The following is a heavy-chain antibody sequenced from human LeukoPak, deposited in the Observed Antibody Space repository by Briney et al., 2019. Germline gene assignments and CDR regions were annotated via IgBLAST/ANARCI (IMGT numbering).Heavy chain of an antibody. V-gene: IGHV4-61*02. D-gene: IGHD3-10*01. CDR2: IYTSGST. Sequence: PSETLSLTCTVSGGSISSGSYYWSWIRQPAGKGLEWIGRIYTSGSTNYNPSLKSRVTISVDTSKNQFSLKLSSVTAADTAVYYCARHYYGSGSYYVGSSDWFDPWGQGTLVTVSS. CDR3: ARHYYGSGSYYVGSSDWFDP. CDR1: GGSISSGSYY. J-gene: IGHJ5*02.